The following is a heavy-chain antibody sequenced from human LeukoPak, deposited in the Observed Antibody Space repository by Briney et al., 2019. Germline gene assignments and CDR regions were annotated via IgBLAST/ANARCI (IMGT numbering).Heavy chain of an antibody. J-gene: IGHJ4*02. CDR1: GFTFSSYA. Sequence: PGGSLRLSCAASGFTFSSYAMRWVRQAPGKGLEWVSYISDSGNTIYYADSVKGRFTISRDNAKNSLYLQVNSLRSEDTAVYHCARGPFWSGYYDDWGQGTLVTVSS. V-gene: IGHV3-48*04. CDR3: ARGPFWSGYYDD. D-gene: IGHD3-3*01. CDR2: ISDSGNTI.